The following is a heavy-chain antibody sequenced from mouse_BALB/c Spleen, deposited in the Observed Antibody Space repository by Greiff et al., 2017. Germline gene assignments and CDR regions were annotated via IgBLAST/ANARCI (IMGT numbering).Heavy chain of an antibody. CDR3: ARDGMVFAY. V-gene: IGHV5-6-3*01. Sequence: DVMLVESGGGLVQPGGSLKLSCAASGFTFSSYGMSWVRQTPDKRLELVATINSNGGSTYYPDSVKGRFTISRDNAKNTLYLQMSSLKSEDTAMYYCARDGMVFAYWGQGTLVTVSA. CDR1: GFTFSSYG. D-gene: IGHD2-10*02. J-gene: IGHJ3*01. CDR2: INSNGGST.